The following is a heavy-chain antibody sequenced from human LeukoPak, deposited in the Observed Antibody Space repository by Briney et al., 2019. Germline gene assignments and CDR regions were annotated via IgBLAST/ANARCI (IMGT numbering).Heavy chain of an antibody. Sequence: PSENPSPTLTVPWGSIRSFYWRLIREPPREGAGGIGSIYYSGSTYYNPSLKSRVTISVDTSKNQFSLKLSSVTAADTAVYYCARLRGLGPSDAFDIWGQGTMVTVSS. J-gene: IGHJ3*02. CDR1: WGSIRSFY. CDR2: IYYSGST. CDR3: ARLRGLGPSDAFDI. D-gene: IGHD2-15*01. V-gene: IGHV4-59*05.